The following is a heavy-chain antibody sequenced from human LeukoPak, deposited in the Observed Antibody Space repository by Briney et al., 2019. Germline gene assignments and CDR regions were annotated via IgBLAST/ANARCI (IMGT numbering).Heavy chain of an antibody. D-gene: IGHD6-19*01. CDR3: ARAPLGGWGKVWFDY. J-gene: IGHJ4*02. CDR1: GGSLSSYY. CDR2: IYYSGST. V-gene: IGHV4-59*01. Sequence: PSETLSLTCTVSGGSLSSYYWSWIRQPPGKGLEWIGYIYYSGSTNYNPSLKSRVTISVATSKNQFSLKLSSVTAADTAVYYCARAPLGGWGKVWFDYWGQGTLVTVSS.